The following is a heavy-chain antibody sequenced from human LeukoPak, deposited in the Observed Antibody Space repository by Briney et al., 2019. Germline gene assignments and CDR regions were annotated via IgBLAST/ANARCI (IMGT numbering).Heavy chain of an antibody. J-gene: IGHJ4*02. CDR2: IIPILGIA. V-gene: IGHV1-69*04. CDR3: ARDPVVRGVIDY. CDR1: GGTFSSYG. Sequence: VASVKVSCKASGGTFSSYGISWVRQAPGQGLEWMGRIIPILGIANYAQKFQGRVTITADKSTSTAYMELSSLRSEDTAVYYCARDPVVRGVIDYWGQGTLVTVPS. D-gene: IGHD3-10*01.